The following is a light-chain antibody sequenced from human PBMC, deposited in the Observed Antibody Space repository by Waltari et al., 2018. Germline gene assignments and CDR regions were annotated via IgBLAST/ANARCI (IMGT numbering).Light chain of an antibody. Sequence: EIVLTQSPGTLSLPPGEGASLSCRASQSVSRALSRYLQNPGQAPRLLIFGASNRATGIPDRFSGSGSWTDFSLIISRLEPEDFAVYYCQHYVSLPVTFGQGTKVEIK. J-gene: IGKJ1*01. CDR1: QSVSRA. V-gene: IGKV3-20*01. CDR3: QHYVSLPVT. CDR2: GAS.